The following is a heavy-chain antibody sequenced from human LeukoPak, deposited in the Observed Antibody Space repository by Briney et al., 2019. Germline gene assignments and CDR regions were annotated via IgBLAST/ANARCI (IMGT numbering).Heavy chain of an antibody. D-gene: IGHD3-22*01. Sequence: GEFLKISCKGSGYSFTSYWIGWVRQMPGKGLEWMGIIYPGDSDTRYSPSFQGQVTISADKSISTAYLQWSSLKASDTAMYYCARPSYYYDSSGYLPDYFDYWGQGTLVTVSS. J-gene: IGHJ4*02. CDR2: IYPGDSDT. CDR1: GYSFTSYW. CDR3: ARPSYYYDSSGYLPDYFDY. V-gene: IGHV5-51*01.